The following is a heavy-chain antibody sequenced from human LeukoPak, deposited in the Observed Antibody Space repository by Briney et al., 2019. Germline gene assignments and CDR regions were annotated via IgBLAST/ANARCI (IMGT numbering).Heavy chain of an antibody. V-gene: IGHV4-34*01. CDR1: GGSFSGYY. CDR2: INHSGST. J-gene: IGHJ4*02. D-gene: IGHD5-12*01. CDR3: AREDIVAEYYFDY. Sequence: SETLSLTCAVYGGSFSGYYWSWLRQPPGKGLEWIGEINHSGSTNYNPSLKSRVTISVDTSKNQFSLKLTSVTAADTAVYYCAREDIVAEYYFDYWGQGTLVTVSS.